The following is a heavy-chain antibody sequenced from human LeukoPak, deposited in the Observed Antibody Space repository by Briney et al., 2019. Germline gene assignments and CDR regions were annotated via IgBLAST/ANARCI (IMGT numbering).Heavy chain of an antibody. J-gene: IGHJ4*02. Sequence: PSETLSLTCTVSGGSISSSSYYWGWIRQPPGKGLEWIGSIYYSGSTYYNPSLKSRVTISVDTSKNQFSLKLSSVTAADTAVYYCASSSGWGFDYWGQGTLVTVSS. V-gene: IGHV4-39*07. CDR2: IYYSGST. CDR3: ASSSGWGFDY. CDR1: GGSISSSSYY. D-gene: IGHD6-19*01.